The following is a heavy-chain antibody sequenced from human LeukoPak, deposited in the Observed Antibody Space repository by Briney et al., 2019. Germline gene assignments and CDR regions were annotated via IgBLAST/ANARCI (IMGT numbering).Heavy chain of an antibody. Sequence: GGSLRLSCAASGFTFDDYGMSWVRQAPGKGLEWVSGINWNGGSTGYADSVKGRFTISRDNAKNSLYLQMNSLRAEDTALYYWARVNWRGCDAVLDYYYMDVWGKGTTVTVSS. D-gene: IGHD2-2*01. CDR3: ARVNWRGCDAVLDYYYMDV. J-gene: IGHJ6*03. CDR1: GFTFDDYG. CDR2: INWNGGST. V-gene: IGHV3-20*04.